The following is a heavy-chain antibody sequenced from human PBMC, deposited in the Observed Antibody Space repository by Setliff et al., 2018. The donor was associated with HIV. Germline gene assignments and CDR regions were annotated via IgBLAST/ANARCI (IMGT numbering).Heavy chain of an antibody. D-gene: IGHD3-3*01. V-gene: IGHV4-34*01. J-gene: IGHJ3*02. CDR2: IHSSGNT. CDR3: ARVREGFLPYDAFEI. Sequence: SETLSLTCAVYGGSLSDYYWSWIRQPPGKGLEWLGEIHSSGNTNYSPSLKGRVAISVDTPKNQYSLNLKSATAADTAVYYCARVREGFLPYDAFEIWGQGTMVTVSS. CDR1: GGSLSDYY.